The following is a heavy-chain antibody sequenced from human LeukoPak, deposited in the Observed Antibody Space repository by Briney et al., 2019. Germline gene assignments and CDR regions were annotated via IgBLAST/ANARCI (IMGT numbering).Heavy chain of an antibody. CDR1: GGSFSGYY. CDR3: ARATAYDFWSGSAGGWFDP. Sequence: SETLSLTCAVYGGSFSGYYWSWIRQPPGKGLECIGEINHSGSTNYNPSLKSRVTISVDTSKNQFSLKLSSVTAADTAVYYCARATAYDFWSGSAGGWFDPWGQGTLVTVSS. V-gene: IGHV4-34*01. D-gene: IGHD3-3*01. J-gene: IGHJ5*02. CDR2: INHSGST.